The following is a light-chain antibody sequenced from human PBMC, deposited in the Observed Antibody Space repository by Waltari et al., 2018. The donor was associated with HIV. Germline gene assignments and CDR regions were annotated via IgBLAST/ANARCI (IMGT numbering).Light chain of an antibody. Sequence: DIVMTQSPDSLTVFLGERATITCQSSQSVLYSSNNKNYLAWYQQKAGQPPKLLIYWASTRESGVPDRFSASGSGTDFSPTISSLQAEDVAVYYCQQYYSTPYTFGQGTKLEIK. V-gene: IGKV4-1*01. J-gene: IGKJ2*01. CDR3: QQYYSTPYT. CDR1: QSVLYSSNNKNY. CDR2: WAS.